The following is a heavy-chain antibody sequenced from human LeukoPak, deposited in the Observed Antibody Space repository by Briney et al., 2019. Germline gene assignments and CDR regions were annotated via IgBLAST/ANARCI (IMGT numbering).Heavy chain of an antibody. D-gene: IGHD6-13*01. CDR1: GGSISSYY. CDR2: IYTSGST. CDR3: ASESRSWNPHDAFDI. J-gene: IGHJ3*02. Sequence: SETLSLTCTVSGGSISSYYWSWIRQPAGKGLEWIGRIYTSGSTNYNPSLKSRVTMSVDTSKNQFSLKLSSVTAADTAVCYCASESRSWNPHDAFDIWGQGTMVTVSS. V-gene: IGHV4-4*07.